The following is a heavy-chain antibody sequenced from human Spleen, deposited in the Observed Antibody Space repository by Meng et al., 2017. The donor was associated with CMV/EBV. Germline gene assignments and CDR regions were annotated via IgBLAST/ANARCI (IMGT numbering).Heavy chain of an antibody. Sequence: FSLRSSAVGVGWIRQPPGKALEWLALIYWNDDKRYRPSLKSRLTITRDTSKNQVILTMTNMDPVDTATYYCAPILSSNYGVLSRWFDPWGQGTLVTVSS. J-gene: IGHJ5*02. CDR3: APILSSNYGVLSRWFDP. CDR1: FSLRSSAVG. D-gene: IGHD4-11*01. CDR2: IYWNDDK. V-gene: IGHV2-5*01.